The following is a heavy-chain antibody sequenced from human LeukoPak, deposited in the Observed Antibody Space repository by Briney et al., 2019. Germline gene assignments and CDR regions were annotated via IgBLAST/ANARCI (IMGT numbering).Heavy chain of an antibody. V-gene: IGHV4-34*01. CDR1: GGSFSGYY. Sequence: SETLSLTCAVYGGSFSGYYWSWIRQPPGKGLEWIGEINHSGSTNYNPSLKSRVTISVDTSKNQFSLKLSSVTAADTAVYYCVRVYYSSSYDYWYFDLWGRGTLVTVSS. J-gene: IGHJ2*01. CDR2: INHSGST. D-gene: IGHD6-13*01. CDR3: VRVYYSSSYDYWYFDL.